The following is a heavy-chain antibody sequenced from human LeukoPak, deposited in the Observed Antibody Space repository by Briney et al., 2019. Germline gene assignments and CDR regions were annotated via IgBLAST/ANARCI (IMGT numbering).Heavy chain of an antibody. CDR2: IYPGDSDT. J-gene: IGHJ6*03. Sequence: GESLKISCKGSGYSFTSYWIGWVRQMPGKGLEWMGIIYPGDSDTRYSPSFQGQVTISADKSISTAYLQWSSLKASDTAMYYCARHALVSSRYYYYMDVWGKGTTVTVSS. CDR3: ARHALVSSRYYYYMDV. D-gene: IGHD2-21*01. CDR1: GYSFTSYW. V-gene: IGHV5-51*01.